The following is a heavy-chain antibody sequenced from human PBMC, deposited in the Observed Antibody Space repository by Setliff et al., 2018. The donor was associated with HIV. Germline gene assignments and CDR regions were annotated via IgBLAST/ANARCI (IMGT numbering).Heavy chain of an antibody. J-gene: IGHJ4*02. CDR3: ARQAVYSSGWHANF. D-gene: IGHD6-19*01. V-gene: IGHV4-39*01. CDR2: IYYSGST. Sequence: SETLSLTCTVSGDSIASSSFYWGWIRQPPGKGLDWVGTIYYSGSTYYNPSLKSRVTISEDTSKNQFSLKLSSVTAADTAVYYCARQAVYSSGWHANFWGQGTLVTVSS. CDR1: GDSIASSSFY.